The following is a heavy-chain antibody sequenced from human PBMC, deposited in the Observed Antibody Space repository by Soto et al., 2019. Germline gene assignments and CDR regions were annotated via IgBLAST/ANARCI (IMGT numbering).Heavy chain of an antibody. CDR3: AKDRGYSGYDNWFSS. V-gene: IGHV3-23*01. Sequence: GGSLRLSCAASGFTFSSYAMSWVRQAPGQGLEWVSAISGSADSTYYADSVKGRFTISRDNSENTLYLQMNSLRAEDTAVYYCAKDRGYSGYDNWFSSWGQGTLDTVSS. D-gene: IGHD5-12*01. J-gene: IGHJ5*01. CDR2: ISGSADST. CDR1: GFTFSSYA.